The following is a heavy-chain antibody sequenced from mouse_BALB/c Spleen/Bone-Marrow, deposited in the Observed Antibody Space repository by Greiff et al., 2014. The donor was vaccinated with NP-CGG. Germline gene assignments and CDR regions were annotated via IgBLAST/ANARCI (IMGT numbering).Heavy chain of an antibody. Sequence: QVQLKESGAELAKPGASVKMSCKASGYTFTCYWMHWVKKRPGQGLEWVGYINPSTGYTDYNQKFKDKATLTADKSSSTAYMQLSSLTSEDSAVYYCARRLNWDWFAYWGQGTLVTVSA. D-gene: IGHD4-1*01. CDR2: INPSTGYT. V-gene: IGHV1-7*01. J-gene: IGHJ3*01. CDR3: ARRLNWDWFAY. CDR1: GYTFTCYW.